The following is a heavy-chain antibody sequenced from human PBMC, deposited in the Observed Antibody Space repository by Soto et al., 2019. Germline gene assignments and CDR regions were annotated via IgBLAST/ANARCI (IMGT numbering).Heavy chain of an antibody. CDR3: ARGVEGIPSFLYYFDY. J-gene: IGHJ4*02. Sequence: GASVKVSCKASGYTFTSYGISWVRQAPGQGLEWMGWISAYNGNTNYAQKLQGRVTMTTDTSTSTAYMELRSLRSEDAAVYYCARGVEGIPSFLYYFDYWGQGTLVTVSS. CDR1: GYTFTSYG. D-gene: IGHD2-15*01. CDR2: ISAYNGNT. V-gene: IGHV1-18*01.